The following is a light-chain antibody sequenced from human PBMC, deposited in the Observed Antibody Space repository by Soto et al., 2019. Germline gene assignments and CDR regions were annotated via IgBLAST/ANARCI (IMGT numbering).Light chain of an antibody. V-gene: IGLV1-44*01. Sequence: QSALTQPPSASGTHVQRVPMSCSGGSSNIGSNTVSWYQHLPGTAPQLLIYSDTQRASGVADRFSGSKSGTSASLAISGLQSDDEADYYCAAWDDRLNGALFGTGTKVTVL. CDR3: AAWDDRLNGAL. CDR2: SDT. CDR1: SSNIGSNT. J-gene: IGLJ1*01.